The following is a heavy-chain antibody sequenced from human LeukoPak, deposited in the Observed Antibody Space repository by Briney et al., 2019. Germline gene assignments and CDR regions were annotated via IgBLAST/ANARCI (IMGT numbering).Heavy chain of an antibody. J-gene: IGHJ4*02. CDR2: IIPIFGTA. CDR1: GGTFSRYA. Sequence: ASVKVSCKACGGTFSRYAFRWVRQAPGHGLEWMGGIIPIFGTANYAQKFQGRVTITADESTSTAYMELSSLRSEDTAVYYCAREGEVSSWVYWGQGTLVTVSS. V-gene: IGHV1-69*13. D-gene: IGHD6-13*01. CDR3: AREGEVSSWVY.